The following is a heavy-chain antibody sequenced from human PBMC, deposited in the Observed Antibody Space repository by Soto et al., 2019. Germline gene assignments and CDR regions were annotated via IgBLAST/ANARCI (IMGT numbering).Heavy chain of an antibody. J-gene: IGHJ3*02. CDR2: INPATGAA. V-gene: IGHV1-2*02. CDR3: ARGGGVGVAGSAAFDM. CDR1: GYPVTAYY. D-gene: IGHD3-3*01. Sequence: QLHLVQSGAVVKKPGASVTVSCSASGYPVTAYYMHWVRQAPGRGLEWMGGINPATGAAKYTQTFQGRVTMARDTSTRTVFMELSGLTSEDTSFFYCARGGGVGVAGSAAFDMWGQGTLVTVSS.